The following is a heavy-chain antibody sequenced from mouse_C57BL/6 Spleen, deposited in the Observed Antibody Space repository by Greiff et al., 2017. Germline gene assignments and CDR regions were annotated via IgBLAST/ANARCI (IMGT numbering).Heavy chain of an antibody. CDR2: IDPEDGDT. V-gene: IGHV14-2*01. J-gene: IGHJ3*01. D-gene: IGHD1-3*01. CDR1: GFNINNYY. CDR3: ARRDNYDFAY. Sequence: EVKLLESGAELVKPGASVKLSCTASGFNINNYYMHWVKQRTEQGLEWIGRIDPEDGDTKYAPKFQGKATITADKSSNTAYLQLSILTSEDTAVDYCARRDNYDFAYWGQGTLVTVSA.